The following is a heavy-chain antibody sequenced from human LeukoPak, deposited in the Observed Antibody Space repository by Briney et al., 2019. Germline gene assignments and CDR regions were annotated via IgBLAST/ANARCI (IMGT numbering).Heavy chain of an antibody. V-gene: IGHV3-7*04. CDR3: ARDQWRLFDY. CDR2: IKEDGSDT. CDR1: GFTFSNFW. Sequence: GGSLRLSCAASGFTFSNFWMSWVRQAPGKGLEWVANIKEDGSDTYYVDSVRGRFTISRDNAKNLLYLQMNSPRGEDTAVYYCARDQWRLFDYWGQGTLVTVSS. J-gene: IGHJ4*02. D-gene: IGHD2-21*02.